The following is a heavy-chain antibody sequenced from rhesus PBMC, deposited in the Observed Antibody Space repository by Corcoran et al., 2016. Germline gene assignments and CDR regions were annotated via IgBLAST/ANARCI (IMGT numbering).Heavy chain of an antibody. CDR1: GGSFSDDSY. CDR3: ADGVISDY. V-gene: IGHV4-106*01. CDR2: IHGSGGST. D-gene: IGHD3-34*01. J-gene: IGHJ4*01. Sequence: QVQLQESGPGLVKPSQTLSLPCAVSGGSFSDDSYCSWIRQTPGKGLEWIGYIHGSGGSTNYNPSLKKRVTISRDTSKNQFSPKLSPVTAADTAVYYCADGVISDYWGQGVLVTVSS.